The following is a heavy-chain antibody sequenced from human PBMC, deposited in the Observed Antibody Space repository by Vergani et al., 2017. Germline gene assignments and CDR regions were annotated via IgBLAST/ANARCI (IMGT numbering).Heavy chain of an antibody. Sequence: EVQLVESGGGLVKPGRSLRLSCAASGFTFDDYAMHWVRQAPGKGLEWVSGISWNSGSIGYADSVKGRFTISRDNAKNSLYLQMNSLRAEDTALYYCATAPSRILPGTDYYGSGRPFPDYWGQGTLVTVSS. V-gene: IGHV3-9*01. CDR3: ATAPSRILPGTDYYGSGRPFPDY. CDR2: ISWNSGSI. J-gene: IGHJ4*02. D-gene: IGHD3-10*01. CDR1: GFTFDDYA.